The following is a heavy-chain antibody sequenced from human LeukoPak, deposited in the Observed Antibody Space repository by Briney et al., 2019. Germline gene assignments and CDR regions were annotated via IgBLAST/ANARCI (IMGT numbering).Heavy chain of an antibody. CDR1: GFSFSKYN. D-gene: IGHD3-22*01. CDR2: ISSGGSYI. V-gene: IGHV3-21*01. J-gene: IGHJ4*02. CDR3: ARFPGRNYYDSSGFDY. Sequence: GGSLRLSCAASGFSFSKYNMNWVRQAPGKGLEWVSSISSGGSYIYYADSVKGRFTISRDNAKNSLYLQMNSLRAEDTAVYYCARFPGRNYYDSSGFDYWGQGTLVTVSS.